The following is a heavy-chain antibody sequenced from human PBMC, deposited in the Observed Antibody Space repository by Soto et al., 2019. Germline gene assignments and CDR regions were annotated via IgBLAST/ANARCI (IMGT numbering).Heavy chain of an antibody. CDR2: INPNDDAI. CDR1: GYNFTDYD. CDR3: ARASKYNREWYVPCGI. Sequence: QVQLVQSGAEVKKPGASVKVSCKASGYNFTDYDMHWVRQAPGQGLEWMGMINPNDDAINYAQKFQGRFSMTRDSPTSTVYMELSSLRSEDTAMYYCARASKYNREWYVPCGIWGQGTLITVSS. V-gene: IGHV1-46*01. D-gene: IGHD1-1*01. J-gene: IGHJ4*02.